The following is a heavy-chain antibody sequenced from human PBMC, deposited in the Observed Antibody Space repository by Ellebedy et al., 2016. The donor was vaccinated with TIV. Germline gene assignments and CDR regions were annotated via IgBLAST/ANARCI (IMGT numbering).Heavy chain of an antibody. J-gene: IGHJ1*01. CDR1: GFTFSNCA. Sequence: PGGSLRLSCAASGFTFSNCALNWVRQAPGKGLEWLSHISSSGSSIFYADSVKGRFTISRDNAKNSLYLQMNSLRAEDTAVYFCADSSDLFLFQHWGQGTLVTVSS. V-gene: IGHV3-48*01. CDR2: ISSSGSSI. D-gene: IGHD3-22*01. CDR3: ADSSDLFLFQH.